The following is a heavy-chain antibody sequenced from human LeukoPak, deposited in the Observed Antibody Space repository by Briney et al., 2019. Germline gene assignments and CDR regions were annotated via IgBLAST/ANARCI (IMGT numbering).Heavy chain of an antibody. CDR2: IWYDGSNK. D-gene: IGHD1-1*01. J-gene: IGHJ6*02. Sequence: GRSLRLSCAASGFTFSSYGMPWVRQAPGKGLEWVAVIWYDGSNKYYADSVKGRFTISRDNSKNTLYLQMNSLRAEDTAVYYCARDLDPYYYYGMDVWGQGTTVTVSS. CDR3: ARDLDPYYYYGMDV. CDR1: GFTFSSYG. V-gene: IGHV3-33*01.